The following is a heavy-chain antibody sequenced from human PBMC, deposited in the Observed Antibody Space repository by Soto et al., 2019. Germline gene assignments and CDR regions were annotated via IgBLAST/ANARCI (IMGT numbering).Heavy chain of an antibody. CDR2: INPSGGST. Sequence: GASVKVSCKASGYTFTSYYMHWVRQAPGQGLEWMGIINPSGGSTSYAQKFQGRVTMTRDTSTSTVYMELSSLRSEDTAVYYCARSRFLEWLGYYYYGMDVWGQGTTVTVSS. J-gene: IGHJ6*02. D-gene: IGHD3-3*01. V-gene: IGHV1-46*01. CDR3: ARSRFLEWLGYYYYGMDV. CDR1: GYTFTSYY.